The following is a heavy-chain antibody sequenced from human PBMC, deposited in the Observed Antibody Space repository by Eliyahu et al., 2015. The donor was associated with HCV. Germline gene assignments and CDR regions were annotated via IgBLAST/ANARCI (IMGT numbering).Heavy chain of an antibody. V-gene: IGHV3-23*01. CDR2: ISGSGGST. D-gene: IGHD3-16*01. CDR3: AKDGYDYIWGAHPPYY. J-gene: IGHJ4*02. Sequence: EVQLLESGGGLVQPGGSLRLSCAASGFTFSXXAMSWVRQAPGKGLEWVSAISGSGGSTYYADSVKGRFTISRDNSKNTLYLQMNSLRAEDTAVYYCAKDGYDYIWGAHPPYYWGQGTLVTVSS. CDR1: GFTFSXXA.